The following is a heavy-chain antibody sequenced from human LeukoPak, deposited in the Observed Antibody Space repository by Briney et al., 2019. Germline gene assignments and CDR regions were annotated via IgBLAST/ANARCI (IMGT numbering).Heavy chain of an antibody. D-gene: IGHD3-16*01. CDR1: GFSFSTYG. V-gene: IGHV3-33*01. J-gene: IGHJ4*02. CDR2: VWNAGTNT. CDR3: AGDTPPGGDYYFDY. Sequence: GGSLKLSCAASGFSFSTYGMHWVRQAPGKGLEWVALVWNAGTNTYYADSVKGRFTISRDNSKNTLYLQMNSLRAEDTAVYYCAGDTPPGGDYYFDYWGQGTLVIVSS.